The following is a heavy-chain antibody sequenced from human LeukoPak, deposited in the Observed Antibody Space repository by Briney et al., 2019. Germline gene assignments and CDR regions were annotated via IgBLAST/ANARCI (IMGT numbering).Heavy chain of an antibody. D-gene: IGHD3-22*01. CDR1: GFTLSSYG. CDR3: AKVPYYYDSSGYWDAFDI. CDR2: ISYDGSNK. J-gene: IGHJ3*02. Sequence: GGSRRLSCAAPGFTLSSYGLHWVRQAPGKGLARVAVISYDGSNKYYADSVKGRFTISRDNSKNTLYLQMNKRRAEDTAVYYCAKVPYYYDSSGYWDAFDIWGQGTMVTVSS. V-gene: IGHV3-30*18.